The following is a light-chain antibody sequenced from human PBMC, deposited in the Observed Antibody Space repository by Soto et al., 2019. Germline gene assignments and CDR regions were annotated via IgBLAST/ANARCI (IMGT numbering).Light chain of an antibody. Sequence: EIVLTKSPGTLSLSQGERATLSCRASQSVSSNLAWYQQKPGQAPSLLIYGASTRATGIPARFSGSGSGAEFTLTISSLQSEDFAVYYCQQYNNWPQTFGQGTKVDIK. CDR3: QQYNNWPQT. CDR1: QSVSSN. CDR2: GAS. V-gene: IGKV3-15*01. J-gene: IGKJ1*01.